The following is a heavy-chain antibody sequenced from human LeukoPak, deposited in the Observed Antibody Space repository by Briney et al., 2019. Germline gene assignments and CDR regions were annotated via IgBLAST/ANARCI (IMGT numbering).Heavy chain of an antibody. CDR1: GHTFTSYG. V-gene: IGHV1-18*04. Sequence: ASVKVSCKASGHTFTSYGISWVRQAPGQGLEWTGWISAYNGNTNYAQKLQGRVTMTTDTATSTAYMELRSLRSDDTAVYYCARDGTRGYCSSTSCTYYYYGMDVWGKGTTVTVSS. D-gene: IGHD2-2*01. CDR3: ARDGTRGYCSSTSCTYYYYGMDV. CDR2: ISAYNGNT. J-gene: IGHJ6*04.